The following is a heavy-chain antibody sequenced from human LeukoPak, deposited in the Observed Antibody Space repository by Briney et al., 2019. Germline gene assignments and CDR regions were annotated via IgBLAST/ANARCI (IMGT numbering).Heavy chain of an antibody. J-gene: IGHJ3*02. D-gene: IGHD3-3*01. CDR3: AKDPDYDFWSGYYMPGAFDI. Sequence: GGSLRLSCAASGFTFSSYAMSWVRQAPGKGLEWVSAISGSGGSTYYADSVKGRFTISRDNSKNTLYLQMNSLRAEDTAVYYCAKDPDYDFWSGYYMPGAFDIWGQGTMVTVSS. V-gene: IGHV3-23*01. CDR1: GFTFSSYA. CDR2: ISGSGGST.